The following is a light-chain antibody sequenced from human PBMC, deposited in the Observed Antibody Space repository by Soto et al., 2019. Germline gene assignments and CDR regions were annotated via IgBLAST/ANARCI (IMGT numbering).Light chain of an antibody. V-gene: IGKV1-5*03. J-gene: IGKJ2*01. CDR1: QSISNW. CDR3: HQYNSYPYT. CDR2: KAS. Sequence: DIQMTQSPSTLSASIRDRVTITCRASQSISNWLAWYQQKPGKAPKLLMYKASDLESGVPSRFRGSGSGTEFTLTISSLQPDDFATYYCHQYNSYPYTFGQGTRL.